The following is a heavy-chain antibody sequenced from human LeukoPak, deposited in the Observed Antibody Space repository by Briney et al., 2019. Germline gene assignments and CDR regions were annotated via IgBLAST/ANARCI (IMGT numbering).Heavy chain of an antibody. J-gene: IGHJ5*02. V-gene: IGHV4-59*01. CDR1: GGSISSYY. CDR2: IYYSGST. Sequence: SETLSLTCTVSGGSISSYYWSWIRQPPGKGLEWIGYIYYSGSTNYNPSLKSRVTISVDTSKNQFSLKLSSVTAADTAVYYCARGAGAWAAAGIWFDPWGQGTLVTVSS. CDR3: ARGAGAWAAAGIWFDP. D-gene: IGHD6-13*01.